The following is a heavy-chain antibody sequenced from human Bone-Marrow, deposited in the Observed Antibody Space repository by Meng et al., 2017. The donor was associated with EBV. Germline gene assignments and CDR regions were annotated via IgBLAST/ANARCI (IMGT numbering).Heavy chain of an antibody. CDR1: GASVSGGTFH. V-gene: IGHV4-61*01. J-gene: IGHJ4*02. CDR3: AKSSSSTPGVVDS. Sequence: QVTLQDLGHGLVQPSPTLSLTCTVSGASVSGGTFHWSWIRQPPGKELEWIGSIYDGGTTIYNPSLTSRVTIFLGTSRNHFSLGLRSVTTADTAVYYCAKSSSSTPGVVDSWGQGTLVTVSS. D-gene: IGHD6-6*01. CDR2: IYDGGTT.